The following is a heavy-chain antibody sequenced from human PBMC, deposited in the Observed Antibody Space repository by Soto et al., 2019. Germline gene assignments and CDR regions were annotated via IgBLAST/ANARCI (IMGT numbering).Heavy chain of an antibody. V-gene: IGHV3-23*01. CDR2: ISGSGGST. CDR3: AKPTEQYYDFWSGHDAFDI. J-gene: IGHJ3*02. CDR1: GFTFSSYA. D-gene: IGHD3-3*01. Sequence: GGSLRLSCAASGFTFSSYAMSWVRQAPGKGLEWVSAISGSGGSTYYADSVKGRFTISRDNSKNTLYLQMNSLRAEDTAVYYCAKPTEQYYDFWSGHDAFDIWGQGTMVTVSS.